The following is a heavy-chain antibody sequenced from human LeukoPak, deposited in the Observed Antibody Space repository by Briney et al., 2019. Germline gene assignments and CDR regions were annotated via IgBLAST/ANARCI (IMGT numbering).Heavy chain of an antibody. Sequence: PSETLSLTCTVSGGSISSYYWSWIRQPPGKGLEWIGYIYYSGSTDYNPSLKSRVTISVDTSKNQFSLKLSSVTAADTAVYYCAREHYSSGWPRLDYWGQGTLVTVSS. V-gene: IGHV4-59*01. CDR2: IYYSGST. CDR1: GGSISSYY. CDR3: AREHYSSGWPRLDY. J-gene: IGHJ4*02. D-gene: IGHD6-19*01.